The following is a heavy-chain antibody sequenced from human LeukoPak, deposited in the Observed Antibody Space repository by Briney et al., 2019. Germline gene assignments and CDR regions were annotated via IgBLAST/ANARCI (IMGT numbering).Heavy chain of an antibody. CDR1: GFTFSTYA. J-gene: IGHJ4*02. CDR2: ISLAGTYI. D-gene: IGHD5-12*01. CDR3: ARGPSGYHNT. Sequence: GGSLRLSCAASGFTFSTYAMHWVRQSPGKGLEWVASISLAGTYIDYADSVKGRFTISRDNSKNTLYLQMNSLRAEDTAVYYCARGPSGYHNTGGQGTLVTVSS. V-gene: IGHV3-21*01.